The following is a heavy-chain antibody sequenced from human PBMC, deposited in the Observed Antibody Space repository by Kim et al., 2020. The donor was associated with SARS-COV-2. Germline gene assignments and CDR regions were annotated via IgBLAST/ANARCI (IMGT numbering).Heavy chain of an antibody. Sequence: SETLSLTCTVSGGSISSSSYYWGWIRQPPGKGLEWIGSIYYSGSTYYNPSLKSRVTISVDTSKNQFSLKLSSVTAADTAVYYCARLFYSPGSNFDYWGQGTLVTVSS. CDR1: GGSISSSSYY. CDR3: ARLFYSPGSNFDY. V-gene: IGHV4-39*01. CDR2: IYYSGST. J-gene: IGHJ4*02. D-gene: IGHD4-4*01.